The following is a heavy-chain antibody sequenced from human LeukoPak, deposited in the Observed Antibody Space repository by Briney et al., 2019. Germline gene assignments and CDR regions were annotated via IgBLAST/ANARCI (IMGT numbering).Heavy chain of an antibody. D-gene: IGHD4-17*01. J-gene: IGHJ4*02. CDR2: IYYSGST. CDR3: ARGFKGVTTYFDY. CDR1: GGSISSNNNY. Sequence: SETLSLTRTVSGGSISSNNNYWGWIRQSPGKGLEWIGNIYYSGSTYYNPSLKSRVTISVDTSKNQFSLKLTSVTAADTAVYYCARGFKGVTTYFDYWGQGTPVAVSS. V-gene: IGHV4-39*07.